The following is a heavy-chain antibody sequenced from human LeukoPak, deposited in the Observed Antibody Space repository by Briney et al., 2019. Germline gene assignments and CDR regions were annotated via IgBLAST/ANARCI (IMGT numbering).Heavy chain of an antibody. Sequence: PSETLSLTCSVSGGSISGYYWTWIRQPAGKGLEWIGRVYTSGSTHYNPSLKTRLTKSVDTSKNKFSLKLSSVTAADTAVYYCARLITGTTTAFDIWGQGTMVTVSS. D-gene: IGHD1-7*01. V-gene: IGHV4-4*07. J-gene: IGHJ3*02. CDR3: ARLITGTTTAFDI. CDR2: VYTSGST. CDR1: GGSISGYY.